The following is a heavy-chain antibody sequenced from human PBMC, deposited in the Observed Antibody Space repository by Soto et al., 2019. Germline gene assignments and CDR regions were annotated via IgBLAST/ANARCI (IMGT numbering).Heavy chain of an antibody. J-gene: IGHJ6*02. CDR2: IYDSGST. Sequence: SETLSLTCTVSGDSINNYYWTWIRQPPGKGLEWIGYIYDSGSTSYNPSLKSRLTISVDTSKNQFSLKLKSVTAADTAVYYCARGTKYYYQGMDVWGQGTTVTVSS. V-gene: IGHV4-59*01. CDR1: GDSINNYY. CDR3: ARGTKYYYQGMDV.